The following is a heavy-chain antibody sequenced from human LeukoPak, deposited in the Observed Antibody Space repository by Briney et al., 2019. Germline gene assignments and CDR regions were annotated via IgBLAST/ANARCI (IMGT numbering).Heavy chain of an antibody. J-gene: IGHJ3*02. CDR3: AKAGGGVLAVIRGAFDI. CDR1: GFTFSSYA. Sequence: GGSLRLSCAASGFTFSSYAMSWVRQAPGKGLEWVSAISGSGGSTYYADSVMGRFIISRDNSKNTLYLQMITLRAEDTAVYYCAKAGGGVLAVIRGAFDIWGQGTMVTVSS. V-gene: IGHV3-23*01. D-gene: IGHD3-3*02. CDR2: ISGSGGST.